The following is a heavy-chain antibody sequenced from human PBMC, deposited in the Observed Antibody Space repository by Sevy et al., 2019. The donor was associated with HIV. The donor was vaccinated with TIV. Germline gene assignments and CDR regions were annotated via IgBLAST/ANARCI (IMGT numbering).Heavy chain of an antibody. CDR3: ARGTFSYGYWREFDY. J-gene: IGHJ4*02. V-gene: IGHV4-59*01. D-gene: IGHD5-18*01. CDR1: GDSISNDY. CDR2: IYYSGST. Sequence: SETLSLTCTVSGDSISNDYWSWIRQPPGKGLEWIGYIYYSGSTHYNPSLKSRVTISLDTSKNQFSVKLSSVTAADTAVYYCARGTFSYGYWREFDYWGQGTLVTVSS.